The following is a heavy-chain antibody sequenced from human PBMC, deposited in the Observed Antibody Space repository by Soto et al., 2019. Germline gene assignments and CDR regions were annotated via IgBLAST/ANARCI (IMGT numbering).Heavy chain of an antibody. Sequence: SETLSLTCAVSGGSVSSSNWWSWVRQPPGKGLEWIGEIYHSGSTNYNPSLKSRVTISVDKPKNQFSLKLSSVTAADTAVYYCARGKYVWGSYRLDDAFDIWGQGTMVTVSS. CDR1: GGSVSSSNW. V-gene: IGHV4-4*02. CDR2: IYHSGST. D-gene: IGHD3-16*02. J-gene: IGHJ3*02. CDR3: ARGKYVWGSYRLDDAFDI.